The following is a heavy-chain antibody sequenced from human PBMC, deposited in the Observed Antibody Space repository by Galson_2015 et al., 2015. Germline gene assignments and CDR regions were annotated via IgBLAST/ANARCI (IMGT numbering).Heavy chain of an antibody. CDR2: INRDESER. V-gene: IGHV3-7*04. CDR1: GFTFSTYW. J-gene: IGHJ3*02. CDR3: AGEVGDAFDT. Sequence: SLRLSCAASGFTFSTYWMSWVRQAPGKGLEWVANINRDESERYYVDSVKGRFTISRDNAKNSLYLQMNSLRAEDTAVYYCAGEVGDAFDTWGQGTMVTVSS.